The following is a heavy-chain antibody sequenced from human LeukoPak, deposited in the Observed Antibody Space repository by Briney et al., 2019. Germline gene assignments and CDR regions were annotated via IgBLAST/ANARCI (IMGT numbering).Heavy chain of an antibody. J-gene: IGHJ3*02. CDR1: GFTFSSYA. D-gene: IGHD2-2*01. Sequence: GGSLRPSCAASGFTFSSYAMSWVRQAPGKGLEWVSAISGSGGSTYYADSVKGRFTISRDNSENTLYLQMNSLRAEDTAVYYCAKDPGVVVPAANDAFDIWGQGTMVTVSS. CDR3: AKDPGVVVPAANDAFDI. V-gene: IGHV3-23*01. CDR2: ISGSGGST.